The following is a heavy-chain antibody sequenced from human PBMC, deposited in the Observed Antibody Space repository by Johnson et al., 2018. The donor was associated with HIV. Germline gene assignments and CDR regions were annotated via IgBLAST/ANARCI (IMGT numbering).Heavy chain of an antibody. CDR2: ISGGGGST. CDR1: GFTFSNYA. J-gene: IGHJ3*02. CDR3: ARQYYGSGTDAFDI. D-gene: IGHD3-10*01. V-gene: IGHV3-23*01. Sequence: VQVLESGGGLVQPGGSLRLSCTASGFTFSNYAMSWVRQAPGKGLEWVLAISGGGGSTYYADSVKGRFTISRDNSKNTLYLQMNSLRAEDTAVYYCARQYYGSGTDAFDIWGQGTMVTVSS.